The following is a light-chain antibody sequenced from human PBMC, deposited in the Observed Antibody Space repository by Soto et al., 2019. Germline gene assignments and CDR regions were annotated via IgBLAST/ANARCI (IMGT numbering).Light chain of an antibody. CDR2: DVS. CDR3: SSYTSSSTDVL. CDR1: SSDDGGYNY. V-gene: IGLV2-14*01. Sequence: QTVVTQPASVSGSPGQSITISCTGTSSDDGGYNYVSWYQQHPGKAPKLMIYDVSNRPSGVSNRFSGSKSGNTASLTISGLQAEDEADYYCSSYTSSSTDVLFGGGTKLTVL. J-gene: IGLJ2*01.